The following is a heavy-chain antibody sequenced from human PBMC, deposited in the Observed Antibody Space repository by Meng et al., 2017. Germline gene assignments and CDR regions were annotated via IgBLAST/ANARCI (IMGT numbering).Heavy chain of an antibody. CDR1: GYTFTSYA. CDR3: ARMGIAVAGTLGWEDY. D-gene: IGHD6-19*01. J-gene: IGHJ4*02. V-gene: IGHV7-4-1*02. Sequence: QDHWVQSGDELKKPGASVKVSCKASGYTFTSYAMNWVRQAPGQGLEWMGWINTNTGNPTYAQGFTGRFVFSLDTSVSTAYLQISSLKAEDTAVYYCARMGIAVAGTLGWEDYWGQGTLVTVSS. CDR2: INTNTGNP.